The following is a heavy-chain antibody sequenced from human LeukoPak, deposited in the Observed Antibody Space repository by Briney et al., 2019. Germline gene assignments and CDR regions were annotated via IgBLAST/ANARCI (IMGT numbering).Heavy chain of an antibody. J-gene: IGHJ6*03. CDR3: ARDLEYSSSPPQYYYYYYYMDV. D-gene: IGHD6-6*01. CDR1: GYTFTSYD. V-gene: IGHV1-2*02. CDR2: INPNSGGT. Sequence: ASVKVSCKASGYTFTSYDINWVRQATGQGLEWMGWINPNSGGTNYAQKFQGRVTMTRDTSISTAYMELSRLRSDDTAVYYCARDLEYSSSPPQYYYYYYYMDVWGKGTTVTVSS.